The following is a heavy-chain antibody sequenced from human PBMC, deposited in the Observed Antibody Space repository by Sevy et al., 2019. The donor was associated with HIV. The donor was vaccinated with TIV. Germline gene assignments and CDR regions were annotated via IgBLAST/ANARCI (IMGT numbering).Heavy chain of an antibody. CDR1: GFTFSSYA. CDR2: ISGSGGST. Sequence: GGSLRLSCAASGFTFSSYAMSWVRQAPGKGLEWVSAISGSGGSTYYADSVKGRFTISRDNSKNTLYLQMNSLRAEDTAVYYGAKGRYYDSSGYYWFDAFDIWGQGTMVTVSS. J-gene: IGHJ3*02. CDR3: AKGRYYDSSGYYWFDAFDI. V-gene: IGHV3-23*01. D-gene: IGHD3-22*01.